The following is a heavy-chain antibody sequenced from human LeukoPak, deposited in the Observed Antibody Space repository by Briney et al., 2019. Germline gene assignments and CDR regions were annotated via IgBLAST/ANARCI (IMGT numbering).Heavy chain of an antibody. Sequence: GGSLRLSCAASGFTVSSNFMSWVRQAPGKGLEWVSVIYSGGSTYYADSVKGRFTISRDNSKNTLYLQMNSLRAEDTAVYYCARDGGDYGDYGGVGYYGMDVWGQGTTVTVSS. J-gene: IGHJ6*02. CDR3: ARDGGDYGDYGGVGYYGMDV. CDR2: IYSGGST. CDR1: GFTVSSNF. D-gene: IGHD4-17*01. V-gene: IGHV3-53*01.